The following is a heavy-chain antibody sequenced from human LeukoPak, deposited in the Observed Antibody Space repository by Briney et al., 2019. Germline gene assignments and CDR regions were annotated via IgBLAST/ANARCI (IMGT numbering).Heavy chain of an antibody. J-gene: IGHJ4*02. Sequence: TGGSLRLSCAAYGFTFSSYSMSWVRQAPGKGLEWVAGISYDGSNKHFADSVKGRFTIYRDNSKNTLYLQMNSLTAEDTAVYYCARDPVDTAMVTLDYWGQGTLVTVSS. D-gene: IGHD5-18*01. CDR3: ARDPVDTAMVTLDY. CDR2: ISYDGSNK. V-gene: IGHV3-30*03. CDR1: GFTFSSYS.